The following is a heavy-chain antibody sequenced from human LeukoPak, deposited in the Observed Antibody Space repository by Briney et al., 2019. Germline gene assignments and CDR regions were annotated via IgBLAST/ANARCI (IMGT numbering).Heavy chain of an antibody. CDR3: ARELATIFGVVTAPIYYYYGMDV. D-gene: IGHD3-3*01. CDR2: MNPNSANT. Sequence: ASVKVSCKASGYTFTSYDINWVRQATGQGLEWMGWMNPNSANTGYAQKFQGRVTMTRNTSISTAYMELSSLRSEDTAVYYCARELATIFGVVTAPIYYYYGMDVWGQGTTVTVSS. V-gene: IGHV1-8*01. J-gene: IGHJ6*02. CDR1: GYTFTSYD.